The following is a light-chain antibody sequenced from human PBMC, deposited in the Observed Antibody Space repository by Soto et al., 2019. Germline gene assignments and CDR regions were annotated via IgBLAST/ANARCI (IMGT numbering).Light chain of an antibody. Sequence: EVVLTQSPATLSVSPGERATLSCRASQTVGSNLAWYQHKPGQAPRLLISGASTRATGVPASFSGSGSGTEFDLTISGLQTEDFTVSLYQQYNTRPQTFGQGNNVEIK. CDR2: GAS. CDR1: QTVGSN. V-gene: IGKV3-15*01. J-gene: IGKJ1*01. CDR3: QQYNTRPQT.